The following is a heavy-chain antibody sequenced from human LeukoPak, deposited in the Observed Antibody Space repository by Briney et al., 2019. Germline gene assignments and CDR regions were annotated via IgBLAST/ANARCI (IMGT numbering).Heavy chain of an antibody. D-gene: IGHD5-24*01. Sequence: GGSLRLSCAASGFTFSSYAMSWVRQAPGKGLEWVSAISGSGGSTYYADSVKGRFTISRDNSKNTLYLQMNSLRAEDTAVYYCAKVKRSPSRDGYNWGSYYFDYWGQGTLVTVSS. CDR2: ISGSGGST. CDR1: GFTFSSYA. V-gene: IGHV3-23*01. CDR3: AKVKRSPSRDGYNWGSYYFDY. J-gene: IGHJ4*02.